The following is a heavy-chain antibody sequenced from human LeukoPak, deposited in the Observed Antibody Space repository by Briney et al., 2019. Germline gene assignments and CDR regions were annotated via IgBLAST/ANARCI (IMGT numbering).Heavy chain of an antibody. CDR3: AKDGTSRYSSSALDY. D-gene: IGHD6-6*01. CDR2: ISYDGSNK. Sequence: GGSLRLSCAASGFTFSSYGVLWVRQAPGKGLEWVAVISYDGSNKYYADSVKGRFAISRDNSKNTLYLQMNSLRAEDTAVYYCAKDGTSRYSSSALDYWGQGTLVTVSS. J-gene: IGHJ4*02. V-gene: IGHV3-30*18. CDR1: GFTFSSYG.